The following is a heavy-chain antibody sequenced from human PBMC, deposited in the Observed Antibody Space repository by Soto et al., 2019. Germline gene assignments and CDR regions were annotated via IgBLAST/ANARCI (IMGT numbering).Heavy chain of an antibody. CDR2: INAGNGNT. D-gene: IGHD3-3*01. CDR1: GYTFTSYA. CDR3: ARERITYDLVFGDY. J-gene: IGHJ4*02. Sequence: ASVKVSCKASGYTFTSYAMHWVRQAPGQRLEWMGWINAGNGNTKYSQKFQGRVTITRDTSASTAYMELSSLRSEDTAVYYCARERITYDLVFGDYGGKGPLVTVPS. V-gene: IGHV1-3*01.